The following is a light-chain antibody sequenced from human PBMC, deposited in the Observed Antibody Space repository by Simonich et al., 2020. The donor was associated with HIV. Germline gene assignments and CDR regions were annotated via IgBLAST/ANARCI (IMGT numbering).Light chain of an antibody. J-gene: IGLJ3*02. CDR2: STN. CDR3: VLYMGSGISV. CDR1: SGSVSTSYY. V-gene: IGLV8-61*01. Sequence: QTVVTQETSSSVSPGGTVTLTCALSSGSVSTSYYPTWYHQTPGQPPRTLIYSTNTRSSGVPARFSGSILGNKAVLTITGAQADDEGDYYCVLYMGSGISVFGGGTKLTVL.